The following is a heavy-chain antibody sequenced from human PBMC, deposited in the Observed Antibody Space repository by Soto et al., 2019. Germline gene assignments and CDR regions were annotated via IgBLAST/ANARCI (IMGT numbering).Heavy chain of an antibody. J-gene: IGHJ4*02. Sequence: GGSLRLSCAASGFTFSSYAMSWVRQAPGKGLEWVSAISGSGGSTYYADSVKGRFTISRDNSKNTLYLQMNSLRAEDTAVYYCAKEITQIVVVIGEFGYWGQGTLVTVSS. CDR2: ISGSGGST. D-gene: IGHD3-22*01. CDR1: GFTFSSYA. CDR3: AKEITQIVVVIGEFGY. V-gene: IGHV3-23*01.